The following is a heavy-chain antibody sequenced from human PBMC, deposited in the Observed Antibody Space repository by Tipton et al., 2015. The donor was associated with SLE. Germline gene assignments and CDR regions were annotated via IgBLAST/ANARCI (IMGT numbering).Heavy chain of an antibody. V-gene: IGHV4-39*01. D-gene: IGHD3-10*01. CDR3: ARSAQTYYYGSGSYRYFDY. CDR1: RGSISGSSYY. CDR2: FYYSGST. J-gene: IGHJ4*02. Sequence: TLSLTCTVSRGSISGSSYYWGWLRQPPGKGLGWFGSFYYSGSTYYNSSLKSRLTISVDTSKNQFSLKLSSVTAADTAVYYCARSAQTYYYGSGSYRYFDYWGQGTLVTVSS.